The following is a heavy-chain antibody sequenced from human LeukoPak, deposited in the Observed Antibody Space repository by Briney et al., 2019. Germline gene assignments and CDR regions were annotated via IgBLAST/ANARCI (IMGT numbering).Heavy chain of an antibody. CDR3: ASRYCSSTSCYYVY. J-gene: IGHJ4*02. CDR2: INPNSGGT. V-gene: IGHV1-2*02. Sequence: APVKVSCKASGYTFTGYYMHWVRQAPGQGLEWMGWINPNSGGTNYAQKFQGRVTMARDTSISTAYMELSRLRSDDTAVYYCASRYCSSTSCYYVYWGQGTLVTVSS. D-gene: IGHD2-2*01. CDR1: GYTFTGYY.